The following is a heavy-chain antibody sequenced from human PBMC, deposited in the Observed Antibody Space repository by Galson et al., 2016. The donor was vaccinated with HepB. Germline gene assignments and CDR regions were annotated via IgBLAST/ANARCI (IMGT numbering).Heavy chain of an antibody. V-gene: IGHV2-5*01. CDR2: IYWNDYK. D-gene: IGHD3-10*01. CDR1: GFSLGTAGVG. J-gene: IGHJ4*02. Sequence: PALVKPTQTLTLTCTFSGFSLGTAGVGVGWIRQPPGKALEWLALIYWNDYKPYSPSLKSRLTITKDTSKNQVVLTMTNMDPVDTATYFCAHRDFGSGSLDYWGPGTRVTVSS. CDR3: AHRDFGSGSLDY.